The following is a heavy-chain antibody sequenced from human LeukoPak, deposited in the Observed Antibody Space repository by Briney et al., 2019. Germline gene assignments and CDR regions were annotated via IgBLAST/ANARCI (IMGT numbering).Heavy chain of an antibody. Sequence: SETLSLTCTVSGGSISSYYWSWIRQPPGKGLEWIGYIYYGGSTNYNPSLKSRVTISLDTSKNQFSLKLNSVTVADTAVYYCARVRYYDILTSPPPNWFDPWGQGTLVTVSS. CDR2: IYYGGST. J-gene: IGHJ5*02. D-gene: IGHD3-9*01. CDR3: ARVRYYDILTSPPPNWFDP. V-gene: IGHV4-59*08. CDR1: GGSISSYY.